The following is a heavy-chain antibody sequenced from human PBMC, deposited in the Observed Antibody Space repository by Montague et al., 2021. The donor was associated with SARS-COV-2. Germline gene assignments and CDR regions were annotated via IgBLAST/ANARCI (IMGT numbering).Heavy chain of an antibody. CDR2: IWYDGSNK. V-gene: IGHV3-33*01. D-gene: IGHD3-10*01. CDR1: GFTFSSYG. CDR3: ARDRVTMVRGVILYYYGMDV. Sequence: SLRLSCAASGFTFSSYGMHWVRQAPGKGLEWVAVIWYDGSNKYYADTVKGRFTISRDNSKNTLYLQMNILRAEDTAVYYCARDRVTMVRGVILYYYGMDVWGQGTMVTVSS. J-gene: IGHJ6*02.